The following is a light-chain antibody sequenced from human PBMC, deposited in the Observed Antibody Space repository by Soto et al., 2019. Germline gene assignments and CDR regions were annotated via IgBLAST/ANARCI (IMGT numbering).Light chain of an antibody. J-gene: IGLJ1*01. CDR3: CSTAGSNNPFV. V-gene: IGLV2-8*01. Sequence: QSALTQPPSASGSPGQSVTISCTGTSSDVGGSNYITWYQQHPGKAPEVIIYQVNKRPSGVPDRFSGSQSDNTASLTVSGLQAEDEADYYCCSTAGSNNPFVFGTGTKLTVL. CDR1: SSDVGGSNY. CDR2: QVN.